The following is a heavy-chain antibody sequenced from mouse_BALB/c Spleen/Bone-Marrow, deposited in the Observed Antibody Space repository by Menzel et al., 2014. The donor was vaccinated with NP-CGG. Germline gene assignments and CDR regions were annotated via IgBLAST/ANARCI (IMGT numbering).Heavy chain of an antibody. D-gene: IGHD2-3*01. V-gene: IGHV2-2*02. CDR3: ARNLGDGYSFAY. J-gene: IGHJ3*01. CDR2: IWSGGNT. CDR1: GFSLTSYG. Sequence: QVQLQQPGPGLVQPSQSLSIPCTVSGFSLTSYGVHWVRQSPGKGLEWLGVIWSGGNTDYNAAFISRLSISKDNSKSQVFFKMNSLQANDTAIYYCARNLGDGYSFAYWGQGTLVTVSA.